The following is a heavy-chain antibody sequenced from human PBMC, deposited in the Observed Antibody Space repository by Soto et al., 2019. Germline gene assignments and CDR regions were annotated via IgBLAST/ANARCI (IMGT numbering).Heavy chain of an antibody. CDR1: GFTFNSYV. CDR3: ARGRYLDSIDYWVANFPFDH. Sequence: GGSLRLSCAASGFTFNSYVMTWVRQAPGEGLEWVSSISRSGRGSAYYADSVKGRFTISRDNSENTLFLQMNNLRDEDTALYYCARGRYLDSIDYWVANFPFDHWGLGTLVTVSS. J-gene: IGHJ4*02. D-gene: IGHD3-22*01. CDR2: ISRSGRGSA. V-gene: IGHV3-23*01.